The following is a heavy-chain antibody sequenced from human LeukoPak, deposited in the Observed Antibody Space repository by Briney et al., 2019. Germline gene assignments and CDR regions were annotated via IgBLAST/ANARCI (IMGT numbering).Heavy chain of an antibody. CDR1: GGSISSYY. CDR3: ARHHYYDSSGYYYYFDY. J-gene: IGHJ4*02. V-gene: IGHV4-59*08. D-gene: IGHD3-22*01. CDR2: IYYSGST. Sequence: MSSETLSLTCTVSGGSISSYYWSWIRQPPGKGLEWIGYIYYSGSTNYNPSLKSRVTISVDTSKNQFSLKLSSVTAADTAVYYCARHHYYDSSGYYYYFDYWGQGTLVTVSS.